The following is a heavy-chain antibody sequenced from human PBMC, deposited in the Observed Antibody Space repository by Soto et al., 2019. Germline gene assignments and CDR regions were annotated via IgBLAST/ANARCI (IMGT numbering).Heavy chain of an antibody. CDR1: GGTFSSYA. J-gene: IGHJ3*01. D-gene: IGHD6-13*01. Sequence: WASVKVSCKASGGTFSSYAISWVRQAPGQGLEWMGGIIPIFGTANYAQKFQGRVTMTADESTSTAYMELSSLRSEDTAVYYCASQLVSSAFDFWGQGTMVTVSS. CDR2: IIPIFGTA. V-gene: IGHV1-69*13. CDR3: ASQLVSSAFDF.